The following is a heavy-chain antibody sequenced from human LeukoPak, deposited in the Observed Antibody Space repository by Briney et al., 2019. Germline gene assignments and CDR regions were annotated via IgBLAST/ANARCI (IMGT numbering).Heavy chain of an antibody. CDR1: GGSISSSNL. CDR3: ARDGLYSVSFDY. CDR2: IYHSGST. Sequence: GTLSLTCAVSGGSISSSNLLRWGRQPPGKGLEWIGEIYHSGSTNYNPSLKSRVTISVDKSKNQFSLKLSSVTAADTAVYYCARDGLYSVSFDYWGQGTLVTVSS. V-gene: IGHV4-4*02. J-gene: IGHJ4*02. D-gene: IGHD2-15*01.